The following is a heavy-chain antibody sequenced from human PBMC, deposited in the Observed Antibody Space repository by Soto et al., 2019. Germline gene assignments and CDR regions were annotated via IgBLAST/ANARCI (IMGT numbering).Heavy chain of an antibody. J-gene: IGHJ5*02. Sequence: SETLSLTCTVSGCSISIYYWSWIRQPPGKGLEWIGYIYYSGSTNYNPSLKSRVTISVDTSKNQFSLKLSSVTAADTAVYYCAGLMYNWFDPWGQGTLVTVSS. CDR1: GCSISIYY. V-gene: IGHV4-59*08. CDR3: AGLMYNWFDP. CDR2: IYYSGST.